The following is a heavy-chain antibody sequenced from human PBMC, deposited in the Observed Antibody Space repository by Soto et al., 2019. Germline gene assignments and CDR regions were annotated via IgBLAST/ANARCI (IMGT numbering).Heavy chain of an antibody. CDR3: ATGSAPFDF. CDR2: VESQIDGGTT. CDR1: GFTFSDAW. Sequence: EVQLVESGGGSAKPGGSVRLSCAASGFTFSDAWMNWVRQVPGEGLEWVGDVESQIDGGTTDSAAALDGRVTISRDDSKNMVFLQLNRLSTDDTAVYYCATGSAPFDFWGQGTLVTVSS. D-gene: IGHD6-6*01. V-gene: IGHV3-15*04. J-gene: IGHJ5*01.